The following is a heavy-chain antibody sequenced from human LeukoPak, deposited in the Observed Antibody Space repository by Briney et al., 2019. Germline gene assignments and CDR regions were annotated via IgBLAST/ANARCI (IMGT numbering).Heavy chain of an antibody. V-gene: IGHV3-23*01. Sequence: GGSLRLSCAASGFTFSSYAMSWVRQAPGKGLEWVSAISGSGGSTYHADSVKGRFTISRDNSKNTLYLQMNSLRAEDTAVYYCAKFLPTHIVVANYYFDYWGQGTLVTVSS. D-gene: IGHD2-21*01. J-gene: IGHJ4*02. CDR1: GFTFSSYA. CDR3: AKFLPTHIVVANYYFDY. CDR2: ISGSGGST.